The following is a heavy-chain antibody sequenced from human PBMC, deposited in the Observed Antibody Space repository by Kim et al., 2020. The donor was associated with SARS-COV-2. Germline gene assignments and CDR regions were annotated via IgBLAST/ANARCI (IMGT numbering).Heavy chain of an antibody. CDR1: DHSTSSGYY. J-gene: IGHJ4*01. V-gene: IGHV4-38-2*01. Sequence: SETLSLTCAVADHSTSSGYYWGWIRQPPGKGPEWIGSIHQSGITYYNPSLKSRVFISIDTSKNQFSLRLNSVTAADTAVYYCTSKYYYDSSGYYYADWWGKGTLVTVSS. CDR3: TSKYYYDSSGYYYADW. D-gene: IGHD3-22*01. CDR2: IHQSGIT.